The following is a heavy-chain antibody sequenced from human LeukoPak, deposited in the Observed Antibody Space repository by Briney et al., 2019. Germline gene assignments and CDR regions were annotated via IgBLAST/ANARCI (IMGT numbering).Heavy chain of an antibody. CDR3: ATDSSGYTEAFDI. CDR2: IYYNGNT. D-gene: IGHD3-22*01. Sequence: SETLSLTCTVSGGSISGHYWSWIRLPPGKGLEWIGYIYYNGNTYYHPSLTSRLTISLDTSKSHFSLNLSSVTAADTAVYFCATDSSGYTEAFDIWGQGTMVAVSS. CDR1: GGSISGHY. V-gene: IGHV4-59*11. J-gene: IGHJ3*02.